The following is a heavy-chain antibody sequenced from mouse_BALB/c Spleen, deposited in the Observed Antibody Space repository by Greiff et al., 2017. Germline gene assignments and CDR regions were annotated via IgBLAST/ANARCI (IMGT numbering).Heavy chain of an antibody. D-gene: IGHD2-1*01. CDR1: GYTLTSYV. Sequence: EVQLQQSGPELVKPGASVKMSCKASGYTLTSYVMHWVKQKPGQGLEWIGYINPYNDGTKYNEKFKGKATLTSDKSSSTAYMELSSLTSEDSAVYYCARKDGNYLWYFDVWGAGTTVTVSS. CDR2: INPYNDGT. V-gene: IGHV1-14*01. CDR3: ARKDGNYLWYFDV. J-gene: IGHJ1*01.